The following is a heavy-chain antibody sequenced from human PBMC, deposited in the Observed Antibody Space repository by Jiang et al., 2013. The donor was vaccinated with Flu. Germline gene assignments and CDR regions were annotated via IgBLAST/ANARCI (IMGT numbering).Heavy chain of an antibody. CDR3: GRGYYGMDV. Sequence: QLVESGAEVKKPGASVKVSCKASGYSFSGSYMYWARQAPGQGLEWMGWVNPNSGDTHYIQKFQGRVTMTRDTSISTAYMELSSLRSDDTAVYYCGRGYYGMDVWGQGTTVTVSS. V-gene: IGHV1-2*02. CDR2: VNPNSGDT. J-gene: IGHJ6*02. CDR1: GYSFSGSY.